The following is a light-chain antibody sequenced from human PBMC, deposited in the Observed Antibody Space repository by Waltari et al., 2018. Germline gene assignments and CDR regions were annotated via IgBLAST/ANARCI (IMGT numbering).Light chain of an antibody. CDR2: WSS. CDR1: QSVLYRSDNNNY. CDR3: QQYYAYPFT. Sequence: FVMTKSPDSLAVSLGEGATINCKSSQSVLYRSDNNNYLAWYPQKPGQPPKLLIYWSSTRESGVPDRFSGSGSGTDFTLTISSLQAEDVAVYYCQQYYAYPFTFGPGTKVDIK. J-gene: IGKJ3*01. V-gene: IGKV4-1*01.